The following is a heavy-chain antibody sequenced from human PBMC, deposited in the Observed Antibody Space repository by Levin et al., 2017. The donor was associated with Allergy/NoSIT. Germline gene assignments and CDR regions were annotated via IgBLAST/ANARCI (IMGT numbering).Heavy chain of an antibody. J-gene: IGHJ4*02. CDR3: ARVPVRSGWYLGSYYFDY. CDR2: ISSSSSTI. CDR1: GFTFSSYR. D-gene: IGHD6-19*01. Sequence: SCAASGFTFSSYRMNWVRQAPGKGLEWVSYISSSSSTIYYADSVKGRFTISRDNAKNSLYLQMNSLRAEDTAVYYCARVPVRSGWYLGSYYFDYWGQGTLVTVSS. V-gene: IGHV3-48*01.